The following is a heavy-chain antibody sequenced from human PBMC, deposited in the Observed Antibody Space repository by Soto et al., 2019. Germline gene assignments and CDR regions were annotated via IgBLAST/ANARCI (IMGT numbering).Heavy chain of an antibody. Sequence: QVQLVESGGGVVQPGRSLRLSCAASGFTFSSYDMHWVRQVPGKGLEWGAMIWNDASNRYYADSVKGRFTISRDNFKNTLYLQMNSLRAEDTAVYYCATELRWNEAFDMWGQGTTVTVSS. D-gene: IGHD3-3*01. V-gene: IGHV3-33*01. J-gene: IGHJ3*02. CDR1: GFTFSSYD. CDR2: IWNDASNR. CDR3: ATELRWNEAFDM.